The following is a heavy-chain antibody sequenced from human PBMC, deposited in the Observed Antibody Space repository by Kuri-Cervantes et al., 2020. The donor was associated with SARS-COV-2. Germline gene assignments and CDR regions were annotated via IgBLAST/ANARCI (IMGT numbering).Heavy chain of an antibody. V-gene: IGHV3-30*02. CDR1: GFTFSSYG. D-gene: IGHD1-26*01. CDR2: IRYDGSNK. Sequence: GESLKISCAASGFTFSSYGMHWVRQAPGKGLEWVAFIRYDGSNKYYADSVKGRFTISRDNSKNTLYLQTNSLRAEDTAVYYCARVGGSYYYYYYMDVWGKGTTVTVSS. J-gene: IGHJ6*03. CDR3: ARVGGSYYYYYYMDV.